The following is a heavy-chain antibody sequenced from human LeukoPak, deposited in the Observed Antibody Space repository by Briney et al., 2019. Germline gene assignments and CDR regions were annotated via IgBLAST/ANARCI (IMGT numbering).Heavy chain of an antibody. Sequence: KPGGSLRLSCAASGFTVSEYAMTWIRQSPGKGLEWVSSMSDIGPNTYYADSVKGRFTISRDTSKNTLLLQMNSLRGDDTALYFCAPRLSLRFDAFAVWGPGTVVTVSS. CDR2: MSDIGPNT. CDR1: GFTVSEYA. V-gene: IGHV3-23*01. J-gene: IGHJ3*01. D-gene: IGHD3-3*01. CDR3: APRLSLRFDAFAV.